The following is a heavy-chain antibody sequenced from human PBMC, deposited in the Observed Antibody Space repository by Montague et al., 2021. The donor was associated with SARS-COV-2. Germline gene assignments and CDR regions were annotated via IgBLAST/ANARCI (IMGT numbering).Heavy chain of an antibody. J-gene: IGHJ4*02. Sequence: SETLSLTCTVSGGSISSSSYYWGWIRQPPGKGLEWIGSIYYSGSTYYNPSLKSRVTISVDTSKNQFSLKLSSVTAADTAVYYCASLPRITIFGVVIHLDYWGQGTLVTVSS. CDR3: ASLPRITIFGVVIHLDY. D-gene: IGHD3-3*01. CDR2: IYYSGST. CDR1: GGSISSSSYY. V-gene: IGHV4-39*01.